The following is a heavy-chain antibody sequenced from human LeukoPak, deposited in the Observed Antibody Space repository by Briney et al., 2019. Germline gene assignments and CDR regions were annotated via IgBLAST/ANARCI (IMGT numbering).Heavy chain of an antibody. Sequence: GGSLRLSCAASGFTFSSYSMNWVRRAPGKGLEWVSSISSSSSYIYYADSVKGRFTISRDNAKNSLYLQMNSLRAEDTAVYYCAREAGGYCSGGSCSDTGGFDPWGQGTLVTVSS. CDR3: AREAGGYCSGGSCSDTGGFDP. CDR2: ISSSSSYI. J-gene: IGHJ5*02. CDR1: GFTFSSYS. D-gene: IGHD2-15*01. V-gene: IGHV3-21*01.